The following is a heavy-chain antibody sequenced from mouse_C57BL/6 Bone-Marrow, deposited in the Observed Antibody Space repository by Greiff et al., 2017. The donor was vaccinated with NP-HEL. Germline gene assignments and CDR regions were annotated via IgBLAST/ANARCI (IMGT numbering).Heavy chain of an antibody. CDR2: INPNNGGT. CDR3: ARAYYAHLYFDV. J-gene: IGHJ1*03. CDR1: GYTFTDYY. Sequence: VQLQQSGPELVKPGASVKISCKASGYTFTDYYMNWVKQSHGKSLEWIGDINPNNGGTSYNQKFKGKATLTVDKSSSTAYMELRILTSKDSAVYYFARAYYAHLYFDVWGTGTTVTVSS. D-gene: IGHD2-10*01. V-gene: IGHV1-26*01.